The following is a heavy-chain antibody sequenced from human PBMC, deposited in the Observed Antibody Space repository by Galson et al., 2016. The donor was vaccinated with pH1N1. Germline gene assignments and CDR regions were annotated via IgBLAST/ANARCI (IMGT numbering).Heavy chain of an antibody. CDR3: ARTAAAAYFDY. CDR2: ITPAFGTA. D-gene: IGHD6-13*01. V-gene: IGHV1-69*08. J-gene: IGHJ4*02. Sequence: SVKVSCKASGDTFRTHTFNWVRQAPGQGLEWMGRITPAFGTADYAQKFQGRVTMTSDPSTNTAYMELGSLRSDDTAVYYCARTAAAAYFDYWGQGTLITVSS. CDR1: GDTFRTHT.